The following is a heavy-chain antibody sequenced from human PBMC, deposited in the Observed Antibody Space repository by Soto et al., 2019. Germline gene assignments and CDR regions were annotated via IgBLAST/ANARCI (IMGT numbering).Heavy chain of an antibody. CDR1: GDSIGNYY. V-gene: IGHV4-59*01. J-gene: IGHJ4*02. Sequence: SETLSLTCAVSGDSIGNYYWSWIRQPPEKGLEWIGYIYSSGTTNYNPSLKSRVTISVDTSKNQFSLNLSSVTAADTAVYYCARQLFGSWYYFDYWGQGTLVTVSS. CDR2: IYSSGTT. D-gene: IGHD3-3*01. CDR3: ARQLFGSWYYFDY.